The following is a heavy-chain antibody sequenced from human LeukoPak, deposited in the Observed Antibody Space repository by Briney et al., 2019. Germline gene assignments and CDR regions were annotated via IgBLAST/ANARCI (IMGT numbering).Heavy chain of an antibody. Sequence: SETLSLTCTVSGGSTSSYSWTWIRQPAGKGLEWIGRIYTSGSTNYNPSLKSRVTMSVDTSRNQFSLKLSSVTAADTAVYYCARGGDIVIAPAPFDYWGQGTLVTVSS. V-gene: IGHV4-4*07. J-gene: IGHJ4*02. CDR1: GGSTSSYS. CDR3: ARGGDIVIAPAPFDY. D-gene: IGHD2-2*01. CDR2: IYTSGST.